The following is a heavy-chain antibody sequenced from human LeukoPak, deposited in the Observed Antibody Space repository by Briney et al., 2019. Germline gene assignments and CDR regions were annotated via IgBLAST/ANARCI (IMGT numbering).Heavy chain of an antibody. V-gene: IGHV4-61*02. CDR2: IYTSGST. CDR3: ARNRDYDSSGYPYYYYYGMDV. D-gene: IGHD3-22*01. CDR1: GGSISSGSYY. Sequence: SETPSLTCTVSGGSISSGSYYWSWIRQPAGKGLEWIGRIYTSGSTNYNPSLKSRVTISVDTSKNQFSLKLSSVTAADTAVYYCARNRDYDSSGYPYYYYYGMDVWGKGTTVTVSS. J-gene: IGHJ6*04.